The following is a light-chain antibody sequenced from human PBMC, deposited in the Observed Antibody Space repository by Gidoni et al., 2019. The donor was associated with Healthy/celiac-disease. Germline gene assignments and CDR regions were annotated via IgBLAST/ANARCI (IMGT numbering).Light chain of an antibody. Sequence: QSVLTQPPSASGTPRPRVTISCSGSSSNPGSNYVDWYPQLPGTAPKLLIYRNNQRPSGVPDRFSGSKSGTSASLAISGLRSEDEADYYCAAWDDSLSGPVFGGGTKLTVL. CDR2: RNN. V-gene: IGLV1-47*01. J-gene: IGLJ2*01. CDR1: SSNPGSNY. CDR3: AAWDDSLSGPV.